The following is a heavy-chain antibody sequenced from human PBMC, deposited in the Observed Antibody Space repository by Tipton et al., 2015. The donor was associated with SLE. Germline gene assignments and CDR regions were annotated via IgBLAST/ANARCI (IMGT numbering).Heavy chain of an antibody. Sequence: GLVKPSETLSLTCTVSGGSISSYYWSWIRQPAGKGLEWIGRIYTSGSTNYNPSLKSRVTMSVDTSKNQFSLKLSSVTAADTAVYYCARVEDYYDSSGYGMDVWGQGTTVTVSS. CDR1: GGSISSYY. J-gene: IGHJ6*02. CDR2: IYTSGST. CDR3: ARVEDYYDSSGYGMDV. D-gene: IGHD3-22*01. V-gene: IGHV4-4*07.